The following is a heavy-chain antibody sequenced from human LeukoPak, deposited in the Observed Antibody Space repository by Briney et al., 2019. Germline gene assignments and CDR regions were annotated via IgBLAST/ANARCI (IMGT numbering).Heavy chain of an antibody. Sequence: GESLKISCKGSGYSFTSYWIGWVRQMPGKGLEWMGIIYPGDSDTRYSPSFQGQVTISADKSISTAYLQWSSLKASDTAMYYCARTVGSRGYYYYYMDVWGKGTTVTVSS. D-gene: IGHD3-10*01. CDR1: GYSFTSYW. V-gene: IGHV5-51*01. CDR3: ARTVGSRGYYYYYMDV. CDR2: IYPGDSDT. J-gene: IGHJ6*03.